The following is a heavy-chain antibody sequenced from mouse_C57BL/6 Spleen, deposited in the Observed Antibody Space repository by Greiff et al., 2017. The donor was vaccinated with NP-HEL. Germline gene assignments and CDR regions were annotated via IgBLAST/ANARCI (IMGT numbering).Heavy chain of an antibody. Sequence: QVQLQQSGTELVKPGASVKLSCKASGYTFTSYWMHWVKQRPGQGLEWIGNINPSNGGTNYNEKFKSKATLTVDKSSSTAYIQLSSLTSEDSAVYYCAAPTVVARYYYAMDYWGQGTSVTVSS. D-gene: IGHD1-1*01. CDR2: INPSNGGT. V-gene: IGHV1-53*01. CDR3: AAPTVVARYYYAMDY. CDR1: GYTFTSYW. J-gene: IGHJ4*01.